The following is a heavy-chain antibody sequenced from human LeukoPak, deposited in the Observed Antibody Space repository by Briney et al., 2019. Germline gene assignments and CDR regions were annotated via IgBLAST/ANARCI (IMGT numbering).Heavy chain of an antibody. CDR3: ARDNTMIRELDY. D-gene: IGHD3-10*01. V-gene: IGHV4-30-4*01. CDR2: IYYSGST. J-gene: IGHJ4*02. Sequence: SETLSLTCTVSGGSIGSGDYYWSWIRQPPGKGLEWIGYIYYSGSTYYNPSLKSRVTISVDTSKNQFSLKLSSVTAADTAVYYCARDNTMIRELDYWGQGTLVTVSS. CDR1: GGSIGSGDYY.